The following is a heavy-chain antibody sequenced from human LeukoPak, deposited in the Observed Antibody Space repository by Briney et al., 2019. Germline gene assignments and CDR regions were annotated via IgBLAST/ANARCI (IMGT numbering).Heavy chain of an antibody. CDR2: IIPIFGTA. J-gene: IGHJ6*02. CDR3: ARGQGDSGTWYYGMDV. D-gene: IGHD1-26*01. Sequence: SVKVSCKASGGTFSSYAISWVRQAPGQGLEWMGGIIPIFGTANYAQKFQGRVTITADESTSTAYMELSSLGSEDTAVYYCARGQGDSGTWYYGMDVWGQGTTVTVSS. CDR1: GGTFSSYA. V-gene: IGHV1-69*13.